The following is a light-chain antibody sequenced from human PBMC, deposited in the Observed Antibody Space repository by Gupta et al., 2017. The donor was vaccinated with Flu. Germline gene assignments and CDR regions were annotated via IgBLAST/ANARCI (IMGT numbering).Light chain of an antibody. J-gene: IGKJ2*03. CDR3: QQYDNLLYS. CDR2: DAS. CDR1: QDISNY. Sequence: DIQMPQSPSSLSASVGDRVTNTCQSSQDISNYLNWYQQKPGKAPKLLIYDASNLETGVPSRFSGSGSGTDFTFTISSLQPEDIATYYCQQYDNLLYSFGQGTKLEIK. V-gene: IGKV1-33*01.